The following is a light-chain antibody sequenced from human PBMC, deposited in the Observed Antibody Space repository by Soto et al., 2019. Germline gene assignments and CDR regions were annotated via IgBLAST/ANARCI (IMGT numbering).Light chain of an antibody. CDR1: QSVSSSY. Sequence: IVLTHSPGTLSFSPWEIATLSCRASQSVSSSYLAWYQQKPVQAPRLLIYGASSRATGIPARFSGSGSGTDFTLTISRLEPEDFAVYYCQQYGSSPRTFGQGTKVDIK. V-gene: IGKV3-20*01. CDR2: GAS. CDR3: QQYGSSPRT. J-gene: IGKJ1*01.